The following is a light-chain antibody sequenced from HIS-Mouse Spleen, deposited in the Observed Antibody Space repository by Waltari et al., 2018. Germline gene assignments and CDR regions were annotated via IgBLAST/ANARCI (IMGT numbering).Light chain of an antibody. CDR3: YSTDSSGNHRV. Sequence: SYELTQPPSVSVFPGQTARIPCSGDALPKKYAYWYQQKSGQAPVLVIYEDSKRPSVIPERFSGSSSGTMATLTISGAQVEDEADYYCYSTDSSGNHRVFGGGTKLTVL. V-gene: IGLV3-10*01. CDR2: EDS. J-gene: IGLJ2*01. CDR1: ALPKKY.